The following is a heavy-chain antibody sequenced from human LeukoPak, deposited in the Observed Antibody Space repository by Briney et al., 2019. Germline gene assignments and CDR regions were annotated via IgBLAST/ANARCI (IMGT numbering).Heavy chain of an antibody. Sequence: SETLSLTCTVSGGSISSYYWSWIRQPPGKGLEWIGYIYYSGSTNYNPSLKSRVTISVDTSKNQFSLKLSSVTAADTAVYYCALAVYYDSSGYYNYYFDYWGQGTLVTVSS. V-gene: IGHV4-59*12. CDR3: ALAVYYDSSGYYNYYFDY. CDR1: GGSISSYY. D-gene: IGHD3-22*01. J-gene: IGHJ4*02. CDR2: IYYSGST.